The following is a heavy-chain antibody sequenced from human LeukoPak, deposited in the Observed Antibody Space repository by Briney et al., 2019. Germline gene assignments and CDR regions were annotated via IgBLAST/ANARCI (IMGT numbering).Heavy chain of an antibody. Sequence: PSETLSLTCTVSGGSVSSGNYYWSWIRQPPGKGLEWIGYIYYSGGTNYNPSLKSRVTISVDTSKNQFSLKLSSVTAADTAIYFCARDYYGSGSYYSCFDPWGQGALVTVSS. CDR3: ARDYYGSGSYYSCFDP. J-gene: IGHJ5*02. D-gene: IGHD3-10*01. V-gene: IGHV4-61*01. CDR2: IYYSGGT. CDR1: GGSVSSGNYY.